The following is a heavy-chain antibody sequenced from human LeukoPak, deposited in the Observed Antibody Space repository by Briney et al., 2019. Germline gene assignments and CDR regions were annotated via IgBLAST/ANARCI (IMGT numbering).Heavy chain of an antibody. CDR1: GGSISSYY. Sequence: PSETLSLTCTVSGGSISSYYWSWIRQPPGKGLEWIGYIYYSGSTNYNPSLKSRVTISVDTSKNQFSLKLSSVTAADTAVYYCARATRDGYNFYFDYWGQGTLVTVSS. CDR2: IYYSGST. V-gene: IGHV4-59*01. J-gene: IGHJ4*02. CDR3: ARATRDGYNFYFDY. D-gene: IGHD5-24*01.